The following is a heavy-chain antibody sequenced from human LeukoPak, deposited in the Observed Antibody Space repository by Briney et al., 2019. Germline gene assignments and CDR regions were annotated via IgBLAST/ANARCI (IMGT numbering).Heavy chain of an antibody. Sequence: GGSLRLSCAASGYTFRSYAMTWVRQAPGKGLEWVSAISGSGDTTFYADSVRGRFTISRDNSKNTLYLQMNSLRADDTAVYYCAKTSGSSWLDAFDIWAKGQWSPSLQ. CDR1: GYTFRSYA. CDR2: ISGSGDTT. V-gene: IGHV3-23*01. D-gene: IGHD6-13*01. CDR3: AKTSGSSWLDAFDI. J-gene: IGHJ3*02.